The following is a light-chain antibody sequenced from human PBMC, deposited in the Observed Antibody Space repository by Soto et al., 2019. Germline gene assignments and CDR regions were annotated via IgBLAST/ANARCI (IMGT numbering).Light chain of an antibody. CDR2: DVS. CDR1: QSTPNR. V-gene: IGKV3-15*01. Sequence: EIVMTQSPTTLSVSPGERATLSCRASQSTPNRVAWYQQKPGQPPRLLIYDVSTRATGIPARFSGSGSGTEFTLTINSLQSEDLAVYYCQQYNDWPPLTFGGGTTVDIK. J-gene: IGKJ4*01. CDR3: QQYNDWPPLT.